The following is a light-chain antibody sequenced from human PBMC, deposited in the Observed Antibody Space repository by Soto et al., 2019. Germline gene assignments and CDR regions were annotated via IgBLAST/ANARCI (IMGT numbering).Light chain of an antibody. Sequence: DIQMTQSPSTLSASVGDRVTITCRASQSISSWLAWYKQKPGKAPKLLIYDASSLESGVPSRFSGSGFGTEFTLTISSLQPDDFATYYCQQYNSYSGTFGQGTKVDIK. V-gene: IGKV1-5*01. J-gene: IGKJ1*01. CDR3: QQYNSYSGT. CDR1: QSISSW. CDR2: DAS.